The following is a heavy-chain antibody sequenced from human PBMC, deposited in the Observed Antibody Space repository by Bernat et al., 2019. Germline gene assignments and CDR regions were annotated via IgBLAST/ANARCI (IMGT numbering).Heavy chain of an antibody. Sequence: EVQLVESGGGLVQPGGSPRLSCAASGFTFSIYSMNWVRQAPGKGLEWIAYITSNTRTIHYADSVEGRLTISRDNGKSSLYLQMNSLRDEDTAVYYCARSVEGAFDYWGQGTLVTVAS. CDR3: ARSVEGAFDY. CDR2: ITSNTRTI. J-gene: IGHJ4*02. D-gene: IGHD6-19*01. V-gene: IGHV3-48*02. CDR1: GFTFSIYS.